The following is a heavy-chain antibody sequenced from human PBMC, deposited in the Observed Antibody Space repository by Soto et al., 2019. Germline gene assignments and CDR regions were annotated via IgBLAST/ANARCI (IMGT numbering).Heavy chain of an antibody. CDR2: INHSGST. J-gene: IGHJ5*02. CDR3: ARGRRIMITVGWFDP. CDR1: GGSFSGYY. Sequence: QVQLQQWGAGLLKPSETLSLTCAVYGGSFSGYYWSWIRQPPGKGLEWIGEINHSGSTNYNPSLKSRVTISVDTSKNQFSLKPSSVTAADTAVYYCARGRRIMITVGWFDPWGQGTLVTVSS. V-gene: IGHV4-34*01. D-gene: IGHD3-16*01.